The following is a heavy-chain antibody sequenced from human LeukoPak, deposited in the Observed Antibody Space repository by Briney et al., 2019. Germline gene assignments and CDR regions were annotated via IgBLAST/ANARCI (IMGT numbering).Heavy chain of an antibody. Sequence: SETLSLTCAVYGGSFSGYYWSWIRQPPGKGLEWIGEINHSGSTNYNPSLKSRVTISVDTSKNQFSLKLSSVTAADTAVYYCASFSRGYSYGFGSGQYYYYYGMDVWGQGTTVTVSS. CDR3: ASFSRGYSYGFGSGQYYYYYGMDV. CDR2: INHSGST. D-gene: IGHD5-18*01. J-gene: IGHJ6*02. V-gene: IGHV4-34*01. CDR1: GGSFSGYY.